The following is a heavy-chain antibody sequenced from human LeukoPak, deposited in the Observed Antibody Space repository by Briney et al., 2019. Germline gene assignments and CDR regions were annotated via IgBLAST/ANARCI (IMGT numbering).Heavy chain of an antibody. CDR1: GFTFSSYA. J-gene: IGHJ4*02. CDR2: ISYDGSNK. Sequence: GGSLRLSCTVSGFTFSSYAMHWVRQAPGKGLEWVAVISYDGSNKYYADSVKGRFTISRDNSKNTLYLQMNSLRAEDTAVYYCAGSPTLAGILSYFDYWGQGTLVTVSS. D-gene: IGHD6-13*01. CDR3: AGSPTLAGILSYFDY. V-gene: IGHV3-30-3*01.